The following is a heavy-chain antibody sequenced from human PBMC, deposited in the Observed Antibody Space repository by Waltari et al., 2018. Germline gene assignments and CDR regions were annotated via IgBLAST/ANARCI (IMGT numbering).Heavy chain of an antibody. D-gene: IGHD7-27*01. CDR1: GWSFSGYY. CDR3: ARLPRETGDELDY. CDR2: INHSGST. J-gene: IGHJ4*02. V-gene: IGHV4-34*01. Sequence: QVPLQQWGAGLLKPSETLSLTCAVYGWSFSGYYWRWIRQPPGKGLEWMGEINHSGSTNYNPSLKSRVTISVDTSKNQFSLKLSSVTAADTAVYYCARLPRETGDELDYWGQGTLVTVSS.